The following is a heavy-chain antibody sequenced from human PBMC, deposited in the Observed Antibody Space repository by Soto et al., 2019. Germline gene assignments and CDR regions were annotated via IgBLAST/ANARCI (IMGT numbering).Heavy chain of an antibody. CDR2: IYYSGNT. J-gene: IGHJ6*02. D-gene: IGHD2-15*01. V-gene: IGHV4-39*01. CDR3: ARLYGYCIGRSCHGHYAMDV. Sequence: QVQLQESGPGLVKPSETLSLTCTVSSASISSTDYTWGWIRQPPGKGLEWIGSIYYSGNTYYNPSLNSRVTVSVDTSKNQFSLKVTSVTAADTAVYYCARLYGYCIGRSCHGHYAMDVWGQGTTVTVSS. CDR1: SASISSTDYT.